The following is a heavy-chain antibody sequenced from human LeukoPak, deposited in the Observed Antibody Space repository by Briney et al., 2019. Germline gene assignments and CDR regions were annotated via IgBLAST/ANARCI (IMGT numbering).Heavy chain of an antibody. J-gene: IGHJ1*01. CDR1: GSSISSGHY. CDR2: ISHNGNT. D-gene: IGHD4-17*01. Sequence: SETLSLTCAVSGSSISSGHYWGWIRQPPGKGLEWIASISHNGNTYYSPSLKSRVTISEDTSKNQFSLNLLSVAAADTAVYYCTRSHPGDYEYFQHWGQGTLVTVSS. CDR3: TRSHPGDYEYFQH. V-gene: IGHV4-38-2*01.